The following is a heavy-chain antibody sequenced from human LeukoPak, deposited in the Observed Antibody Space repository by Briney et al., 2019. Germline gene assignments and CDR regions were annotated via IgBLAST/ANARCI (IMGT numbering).Heavy chain of an antibody. J-gene: IGHJ4*02. V-gene: IGHV3-23*01. CDR1: GFTLSNYG. Sequence: GGSLRLSCAVSGFTLSNYGMSWVRQAPGKGLEWVAGISDSGGSTNYADSVKGRFTISRDNPKNTLYLQMNSLRAEDTAVYFCAKRGVVIRVILVGFHKEAYYFESWGQGALVTVSS. D-gene: IGHD3/OR15-3a*01. CDR3: AKRGVVIRVILVGFHKEAYYFES. CDR2: ISDSGGST.